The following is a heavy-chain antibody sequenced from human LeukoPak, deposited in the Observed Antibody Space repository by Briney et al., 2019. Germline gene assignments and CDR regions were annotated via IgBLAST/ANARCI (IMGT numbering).Heavy chain of an antibody. D-gene: IGHD6-19*01. CDR2: INEDGSQK. CDR3: ARDGGWHRFDY. Sequence: PGGSRRLSCVESGFTFRSPWMAWLRQAPEKGLEWVANINEDGSQKYHLGSVTGRFTISRDNAKNSLYLQMNSLSAEDTAMYYCARDGGWHRFDYWGQGTLVIVSS. CDR1: GFTFRSPW. J-gene: IGHJ4*02. V-gene: IGHV3-7*03.